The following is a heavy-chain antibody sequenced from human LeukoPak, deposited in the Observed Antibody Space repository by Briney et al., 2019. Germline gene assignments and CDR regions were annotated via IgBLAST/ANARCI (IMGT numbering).Heavy chain of an antibody. CDR1: GFAFSSYA. Sequence: GVSLRLSCAASGFAFSSYAMSWVRQAPGKGLEWVSSITSTSSYIYYADSVKGRFTISRDNAKNSLYLQMNSLRAEDTAVYYCARDDGGYCSSTSCYLGWFDPWGQGTLVTVSS. CDR3: ARDDGGYCSSTSCYLGWFDP. CDR2: ITSTSSYI. J-gene: IGHJ5*02. V-gene: IGHV3-21*01. D-gene: IGHD2-2*03.